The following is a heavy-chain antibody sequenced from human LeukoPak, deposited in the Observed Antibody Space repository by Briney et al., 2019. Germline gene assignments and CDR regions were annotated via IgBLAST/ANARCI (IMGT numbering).Heavy chain of an antibody. CDR2: ITNSGNTL. CDR1: GFTFSDYY. J-gene: IGHJ4*02. D-gene: IGHD4-17*01. Sequence: GGSLRLSCEASGFTFSDYYMGWIRQAPGRGLECVSYITNSGNTLYYANSVKGRFTISRDNAKNSLYLQMNSLRAEDTAVYYCARDYGDYWGQGTLVTVSS. V-gene: IGHV3-11*04. CDR3: ARDYGDY.